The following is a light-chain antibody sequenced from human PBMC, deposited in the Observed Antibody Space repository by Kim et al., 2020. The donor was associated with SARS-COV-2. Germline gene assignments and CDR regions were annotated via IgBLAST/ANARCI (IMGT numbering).Light chain of an antibody. J-gene: IGKJ1*01. CDR2: GAS. CDR3: HQYGTSPRT. V-gene: IGKV3-20*01. Sequence: EIVLTQSPGTLSLSPGERVTLSCRASQSLNGRYLAWYQQKPGQAPRLLIYGASSRANGIPDRFSGSGSGTDFTLTITRLEPEDFAVYYCHQYGTSPRTFGQGTKVDIK. CDR1: QSLNGRY.